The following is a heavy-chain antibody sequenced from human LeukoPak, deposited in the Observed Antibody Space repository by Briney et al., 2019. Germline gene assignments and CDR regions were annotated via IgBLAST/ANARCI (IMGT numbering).Heavy chain of an antibody. Sequence: ASVKVSCKASGYIFTSYDINWVRQATGQGLEWMGWMNPNSGNTGYAQKFQGRVTMTRNTSISTAYMELSSLRSEDTAVYYCARAGRIRSSNRLRSQPIEYYFDYWGQGTLVTVSS. CDR3: ARAGRIRSSNRLRSQPIEYYFDY. J-gene: IGHJ4*02. V-gene: IGHV1-8*01. D-gene: IGHD4-17*01. CDR2: MNPNSGNT. CDR1: GYIFTSYD.